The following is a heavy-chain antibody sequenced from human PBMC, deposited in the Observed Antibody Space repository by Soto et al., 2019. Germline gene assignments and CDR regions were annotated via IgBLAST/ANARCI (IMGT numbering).Heavy chain of an antibody. CDR2: VSGGGSTT. V-gene: IGHV3-74*01. J-gene: IGHJ4*02. D-gene: IGHD3-22*01. CDR1: GVSFSAYW. CDR3: AGYDSPGRRIDY. Sequence: EVRLVESGGGSAQPGGSLRLSCEVSGVSFSAYWMHWVRQAPGKGLVWVSRVSGGGSTTTYADSVSGRFTISRDNAKNTLYLQMNSLRAEDTAVYYCAGYDSPGRRIDYWGQGTLVTVSS.